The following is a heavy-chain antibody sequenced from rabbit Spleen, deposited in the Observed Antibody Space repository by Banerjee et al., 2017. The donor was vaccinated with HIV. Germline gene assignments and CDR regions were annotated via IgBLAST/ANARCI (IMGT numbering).Heavy chain of an antibody. V-gene: IGHV1S40*01. Sequence: QQLVESGGGLVKPGASLTLTCKASGFSFSNGYDMCWVRQAPGKGLEWIACIYAVGSSGSTFYASWAKGRFTISKTSSTTVTLQMTSLTAADTATYFCARDLVAVIGWNFNLWGQGTLVTVS. D-gene: IGHD1-1*01. J-gene: IGHJ4*01. CDR3: ARDLVAVIGWNFNL. CDR2: IYAVGSSGST. CDR1: GFSFSNGYD.